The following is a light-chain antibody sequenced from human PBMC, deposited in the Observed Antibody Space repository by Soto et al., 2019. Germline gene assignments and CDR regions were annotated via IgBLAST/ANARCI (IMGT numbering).Light chain of an antibody. CDR2: GAS. V-gene: IGKV3-15*01. J-gene: IGKJ1*01. CDR1: QSVSSN. CDR3: QQYNNWPWT. Sequence: EIVMTQYPATLSVSPGERATLSCRASQSVSSNLAWYQQKPGQAPRLLIYGASTRATGIPARFSGSGSGTEFTLTISSLQSEDFAVYYCQQYNNWPWTFGQGTKV.